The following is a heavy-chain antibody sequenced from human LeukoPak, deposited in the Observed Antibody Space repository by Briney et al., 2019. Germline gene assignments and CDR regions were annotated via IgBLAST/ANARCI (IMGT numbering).Heavy chain of an antibody. V-gene: IGHV1-18*01. CDR3: ARGGHRRYYYNSGSEFDP. CDR2: ISGYNGNT. Sequence: ASVKVSCKASGYTFTNYGISWVRQAPGQGLEWMGWISGYNGNTNYAQKFQGRVTMTTVTSTSTAYMELRSLRSDDTAVYYCARGGHRRYYYNSGSEFDPWGQGTLVTVSS. CDR1: GYTFTNYG. J-gene: IGHJ5*02. D-gene: IGHD3-10*01.